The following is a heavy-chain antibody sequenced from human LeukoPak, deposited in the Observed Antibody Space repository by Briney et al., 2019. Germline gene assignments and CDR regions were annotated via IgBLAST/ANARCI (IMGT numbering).Heavy chain of an antibody. J-gene: IGHJ4*02. D-gene: IGHD3-3*01. CDR2: INPNSGGT. V-gene: IGHV1-2*02. CDR1: GHTFTGYY. Sequence: GASVKVSCKASGHTFTGYYMHWVPHAPGQGLEWMGWINPNSGGTNYAQKIQGRVTMTRDTSISTAYMELSRLRSDDTAVYYCARVYDFWSGYFYFDYWGQGTLVTVSS. CDR3: ARVYDFWSGYFYFDY.